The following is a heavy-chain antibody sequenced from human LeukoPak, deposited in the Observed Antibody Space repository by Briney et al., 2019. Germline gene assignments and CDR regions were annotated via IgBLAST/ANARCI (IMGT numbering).Heavy chain of an antibody. CDR2: ISYEGGTQ. Sequence: GMSLRLSCAASGVTLSPYGMHWVRQAPGKGLEWVAVISYEGGTQHYADSVKGRFIISRDNPRNTLYLQMNILRSEDTAVYYCAKEGTPQVSTWYDLWGQGTQVIVSS. D-gene: IGHD3-10*01. J-gene: IGHJ5*02. CDR1: GVTLSPYG. V-gene: IGHV3-30*18. CDR3: AKEGTPQVSTWYDL.